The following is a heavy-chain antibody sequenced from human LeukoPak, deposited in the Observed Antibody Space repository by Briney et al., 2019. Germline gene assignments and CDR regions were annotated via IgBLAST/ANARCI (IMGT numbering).Heavy chain of an antibody. CDR2: INPSGGST. Sequence: ASVKVSCKASGGTFSSYAISWVRQAPGQGLHWMGIINPSGGSTSYAQKFQGRVTMTRDMSTSTVYMELSSLTSEDTAVYYCARDRYSGYDYFDYWGQGTLVTVSS. V-gene: IGHV1-46*01. CDR3: ARDRYSGYDYFDY. CDR1: GGTFSSYA. J-gene: IGHJ4*02. D-gene: IGHD5-12*01.